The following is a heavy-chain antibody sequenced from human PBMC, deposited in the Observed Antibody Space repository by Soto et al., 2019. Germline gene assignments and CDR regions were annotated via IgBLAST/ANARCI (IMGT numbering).Heavy chain of an antibody. J-gene: IGHJ4*02. CDR1: GFTFSTYA. Sequence: PGGSLRLSCAASGFTFSTYAMTWVRQAPGKGLEWVSAISASGGSTYYADSVKGRFTISRDNSKNTLYLQMNSLRAEDTAVYYCAKPPVAGNLAPIDYWGQGTLVTVSS. D-gene: IGHD6-19*01. CDR2: ISASGGST. CDR3: AKPPVAGNLAPIDY. V-gene: IGHV3-23*01.